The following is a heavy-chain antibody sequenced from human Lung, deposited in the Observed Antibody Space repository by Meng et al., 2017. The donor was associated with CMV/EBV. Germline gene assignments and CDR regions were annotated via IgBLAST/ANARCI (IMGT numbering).Heavy chain of an antibody. CDR2: MNPNSGNT. V-gene: IGHV1-8*01. CDR1: GHTFTTYD. CDR3: ARTRIEVEPDGRKIKYYNYGMDV. D-gene: IGHD2-2*01. Sequence: SXXVSXKASGHTFTTYDINWVRQATGQGLEWMGWMNPNSGNTGYAQKFQGRVTLTRVTSISTAYMELSSLTSDDTAVYYCARTRIEVEPDGRKIKYYNYGMDVWGQGTTVTVSS. J-gene: IGHJ6*02.